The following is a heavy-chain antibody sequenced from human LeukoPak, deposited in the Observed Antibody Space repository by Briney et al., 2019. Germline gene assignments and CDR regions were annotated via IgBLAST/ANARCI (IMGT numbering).Heavy chain of an antibody. V-gene: IGHV4-59*08. CDR3: ASQRITMVRGVIITPLGYFDY. J-gene: IGHJ4*02. CDR1: GGSISSYY. Sequence: PSETLSLTCTVSGGSISSYYWSWIRQPPGKGLEWIGYIYYSGSTNYNPSLKSRVTISVDTSKNQFSLKLSSVTAADTAVYYCASQRITMVRGVIITPLGYFDYWGQGTLVTVSS. CDR2: IYYSGST. D-gene: IGHD3-10*01.